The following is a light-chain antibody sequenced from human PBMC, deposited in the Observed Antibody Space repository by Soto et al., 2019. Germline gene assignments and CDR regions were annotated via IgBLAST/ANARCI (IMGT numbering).Light chain of an antibody. CDR2: DAS. Sequence: EIGLTQSPAALSLSPGERATLSCRASQSISIYLAWYQQKPGQAPRLLIYDASRRATGIPARFSGSGSRTDLTITISSLEPEDFEVYYCQHRASWPLTFGGGTKVDI. J-gene: IGKJ4*01. CDR3: QHRASWPLT. V-gene: IGKV3-11*01. CDR1: QSISIY.